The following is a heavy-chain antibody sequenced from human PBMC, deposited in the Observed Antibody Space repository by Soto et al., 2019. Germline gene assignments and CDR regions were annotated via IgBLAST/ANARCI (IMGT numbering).Heavy chain of an antibody. CDR2: TRNKANSYTT. CDR1: GFTFSDHY. V-gene: IGHV3-72*01. CDR3: ARGLRTVTTSHDAFDI. Sequence: EVQLVESGGGLVQPGGSLRLSCAASGFTFSDHYMDWVRQAPGKGLEWVGRTRNKANSYTTEYAASVKGRFTISRDDSKNSLYLQMNSLKTEDTAVYYCARGLRTVTTSHDAFDIWGQGTMVTVSS. J-gene: IGHJ3*02. D-gene: IGHD4-17*01.